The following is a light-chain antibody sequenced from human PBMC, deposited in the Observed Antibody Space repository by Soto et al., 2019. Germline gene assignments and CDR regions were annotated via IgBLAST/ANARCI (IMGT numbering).Light chain of an antibody. CDR1: SSDVGSYNR. J-gene: IGLJ1*01. Sequence: QSALTQPPSVSGSPGQSVAISCTGTSSDVGSYNRVSWYQQSPGTAPKLMIYDVSNRPSGVPDRFSGSKSGNTASLTISGLQAEDESDYYCSSYTTSSTYVFVTGTKLTVL. V-gene: IGLV2-18*02. CDR3: SSYTTSSTYV. CDR2: DVS.